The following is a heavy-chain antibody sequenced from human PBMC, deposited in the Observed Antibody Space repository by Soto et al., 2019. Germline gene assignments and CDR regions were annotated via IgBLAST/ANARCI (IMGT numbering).Heavy chain of an antibody. CDR2: ILYDGSNR. CDR1: GFTFRSFG. D-gene: IGHD3-16*01. V-gene: IGHV3-30*18. CDR3: AKVYPLGWGSYAFPDY. J-gene: IGHJ4*02. Sequence: QVQLVESGGGVVQPGGSLRLSCAASGFTFRSFGMHWVRQAPGKGLEWVAIILYDGSNRYYADSVKGRFTISRDNSKNTLDLQMNSLRPEDTAVYYCAKVYPLGWGSYAFPDYWGQGTLVTVSS.